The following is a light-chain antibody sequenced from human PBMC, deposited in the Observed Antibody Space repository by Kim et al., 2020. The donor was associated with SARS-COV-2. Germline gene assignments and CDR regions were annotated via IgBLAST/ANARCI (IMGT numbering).Light chain of an antibody. CDR1: QGISNY. Sequence: AAVGDRVTISCRAGQGISNYLDWYQQKPGKVPKLLIYAASALQSGVPSRFSGSGSGTDFTLTITSLQPEDVAAYYCQQCKGAPWTFGQGTKVEIK. CDR3: QQCKGAPWT. CDR2: AAS. V-gene: IGKV1-27*01. J-gene: IGKJ1*01.